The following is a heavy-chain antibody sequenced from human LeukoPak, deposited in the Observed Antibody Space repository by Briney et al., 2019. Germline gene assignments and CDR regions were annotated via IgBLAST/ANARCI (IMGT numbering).Heavy chain of an antibody. CDR3: ARGGLQRIVVPAAPPFDY. CDR1: GVSFSGYY. D-gene: IGHD2-2*01. V-gene: IGHV4-34*01. Sequence: PSETLSLTCAVYGVSFSGYYWSWLRQPPGKGLEWLGEINHSGSTNYNPSLKSRVTMSVDTSKHQFSLKLSSVTAADTAVYYCARGGLQRIVVPAAPPFDYWGQGTLVTVSS. CDR2: INHSGST. J-gene: IGHJ4*02.